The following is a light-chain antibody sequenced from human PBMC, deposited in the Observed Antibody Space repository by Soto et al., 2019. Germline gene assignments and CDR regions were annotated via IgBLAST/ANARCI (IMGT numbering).Light chain of an antibody. CDR1: TSNIGSNP. V-gene: IGLV1-44*01. J-gene: IGLJ1*01. CDR2: TNN. Sequence: QSVLTQPPSVSGTPVQTVTISCSGSTSNIGSNPVNWYQQLPGTAPRLLISTNNQRPSGVPDRFSGSRSGTSASLAISGLQSEDEADYYCAAWDDRLNGPSYVFGTGTKVTVL. CDR3: AAWDDRLNGPSYV.